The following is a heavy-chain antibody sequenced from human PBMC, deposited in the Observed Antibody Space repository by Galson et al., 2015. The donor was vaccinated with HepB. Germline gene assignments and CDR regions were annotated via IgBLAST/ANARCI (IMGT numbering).Heavy chain of an antibody. CDR3: TRGSSRAGALDY. V-gene: IGHV3-30*03. J-gene: IGHJ4*02. D-gene: IGHD1-26*01. Sequence: SLRLSCAASGFTFSSYGMHWVRQAPGKGLEWVAVISYDGSNKYYADSVKGRFTISRDNSKNTLYLQMNSLRAEDTAVYYCTRGSSRAGALDYWGQGTLVTVSS. CDR2: ISYDGSNK. CDR1: GFTFSSYG.